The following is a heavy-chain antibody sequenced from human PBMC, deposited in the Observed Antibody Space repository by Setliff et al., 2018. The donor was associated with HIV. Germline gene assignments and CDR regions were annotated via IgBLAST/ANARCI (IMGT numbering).Heavy chain of an antibody. CDR3: TREVVPAAMGYYYYYMDV. J-gene: IGHJ6*03. CDR1: GFTVSSNY. V-gene: IGHV3-53*01. Sequence: PGGSLRLSCAASGFTVSSNYMSWVRQAPGKGLEWVSVIYSGGSTYYADSVKGRFTISRDNSKNTLYLQMNSLKTEDTAVYYCTREVVPAAMGYYYYYMDVWGKGTTVTVSS. D-gene: IGHD2-2*01. CDR2: IYSGGST.